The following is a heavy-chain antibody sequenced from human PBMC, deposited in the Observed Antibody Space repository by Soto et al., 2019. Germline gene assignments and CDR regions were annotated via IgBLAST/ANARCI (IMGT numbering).Heavy chain of an antibody. CDR3: VVGYGGYAVYFDY. V-gene: IGHV3-74*01. CDR1: GFTFSSYW. Sequence: EVQLVESGGGLVQPGGSLRLSCAGSGFTFSSYWIHWVRQTPGKGLVWVSRINSDGSSISYADSVKGRFTISRDNAKNTRDLQMRSLRAGDTSVYYFVVGYGGYAVYFDYWGQGTLVTVSS. CDR2: INSDGSSI. D-gene: IGHD5-12*01. J-gene: IGHJ4*02.